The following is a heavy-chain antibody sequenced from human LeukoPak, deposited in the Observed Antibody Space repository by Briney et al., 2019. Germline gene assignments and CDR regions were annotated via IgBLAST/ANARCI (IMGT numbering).Heavy chain of an antibody. D-gene: IGHD6-13*01. J-gene: IGHJ6*03. CDR3: AKPAYSSSWYGSYDYYYYMDV. Sequence: GGSLRLSCAASGFTFSSYAMSWVRQAPGKGLEWVSAISGSGGSTYYADSVKGRFTISRDNSKNTLYLQMNSLRAEDTAVYYCAKPAYSSSWYGSYDYYYYMDVWGKGTTVTVSS. CDR2: ISGSGGST. CDR1: GFTFSSYA. V-gene: IGHV3-23*01.